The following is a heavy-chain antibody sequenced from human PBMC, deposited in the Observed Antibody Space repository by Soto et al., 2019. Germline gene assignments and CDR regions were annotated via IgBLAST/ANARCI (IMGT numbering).Heavy chain of an antibody. V-gene: IGHV3-23*01. CDR3: AKDRLGGGFYGSGSCYAYDL. D-gene: IGHD3-10*01. CDR2: IRGSGGST. Sequence: GGSLRLSCAASGFMFGSYAMNWVRQAPGKGLEWVSGIRGSGGSTDYADSVKGRFTISRDNSKNTLYLQMNSLRAEDTAVYYCAKDRLGGGFYGSGSCYAYDLWGQGTMVTVSS. J-gene: IGHJ3*01. CDR1: GFMFGSYA.